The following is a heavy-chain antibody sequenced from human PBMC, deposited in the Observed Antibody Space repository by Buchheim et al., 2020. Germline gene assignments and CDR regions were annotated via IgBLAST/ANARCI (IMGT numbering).Heavy chain of an antibody. Sequence: QLQLQESGPGLVKPSETLSLTCTVSGGSISSSSYYWGWIRQPPGKGLEWIGSIYYSGSTYYNPSLKSRVTISVDTSKNLFTLKLSSETAADTAVYDCAGGGLGRYHQTMDYYYYGMDVWGQGTT. D-gene: IGHD3-16*02. CDR1: GGSISSSSYY. J-gene: IGHJ6*02. V-gene: IGHV4-39*07. CDR2: IYYSGST. CDR3: AGGGLGRYHQTMDYYYYGMDV.